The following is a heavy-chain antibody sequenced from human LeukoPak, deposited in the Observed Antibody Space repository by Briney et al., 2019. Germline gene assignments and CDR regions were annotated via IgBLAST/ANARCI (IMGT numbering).Heavy chain of an antibody. D-gene: IGHD3-22*01. CDR1: GFTFSSYA. J-gene: IGHJ4*02. Sequence: GGSLRLSCAASGFTFSSYAMSWVRQAPGKGLEWVSAISGSGGSTYYADSVKGRFTISRDNSKNTLYLQMSSLRAEDTAVYYCAKAEAYYYDSSGYYTLGYFDYWGQGTLVTVSS. V-gene: IGHV3-23*01. CDR2: ISGSGGST. CDR3: AKAEAYYYDSSGYYTLGYFDY.